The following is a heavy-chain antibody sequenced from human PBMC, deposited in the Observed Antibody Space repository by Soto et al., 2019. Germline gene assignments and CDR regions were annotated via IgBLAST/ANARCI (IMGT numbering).Heavy chain of an antibody. D-gene: IGHD1-7*01. CDR2: INHSGST. CDR3: ARGGGWNYQPDDAFDI. V-gene: IGHV4-34*01. J-gene: IGHJ3*02. CDR1: GGSFSGYY. Sequence: QVQLQQWGAGLLKPSETLSLSCAVYGGSFSGYYWSWIRQPPGKGLEWIGEINHSGSTNYNPSLKSRVTISVDTSKNQFSLKLSSVTAADTAVYYCARGGGWNYQPDDAFDIWGQGTMVTVSS.